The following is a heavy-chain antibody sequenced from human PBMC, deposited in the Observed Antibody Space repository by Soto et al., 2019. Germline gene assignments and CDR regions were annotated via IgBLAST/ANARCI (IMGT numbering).Heavy chain of an antibody. CDR2: IYYSGST. CDR1: GGSISSSGYY. Sequence: PSETLSLTCNVSGGSISSSGYYWGWIRQPPGKGLEWIGTIYYSGSTYYNPSLKSRVTISVDTSENQFSLRLSSVTAADTAVYFCARRAWGHYFDPWGPGTLVTVSS. J-gene: IGHJ5*02. CDR3: ARRAWGHYFDP. V-gene: IGHV4-39*01. D-gene: IGHD7-27*01.